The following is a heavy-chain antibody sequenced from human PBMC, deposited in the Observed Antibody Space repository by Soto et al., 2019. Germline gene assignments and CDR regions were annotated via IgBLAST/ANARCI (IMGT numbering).Heavy chain of an antibody. CDR2: IYHSGST. J-gene: IGHJ6*02. V-gene: IGHV4-38-2*02. Sequence: CETLSLTWAISGYSISSGYYWGWIRQPPGKALEWIGSIYHSGSTYYNPSLKSRVTISVDTSKNQFSLKLSSVTAADTAVYYCAGDRLAAAGNVGYYYYGMDVWCHGPTVT. CDR1: GYSISSGYY. D-gene: IGHD6-13*01. CDR3: AGDRLAAAGNVGYYYYGMDV.